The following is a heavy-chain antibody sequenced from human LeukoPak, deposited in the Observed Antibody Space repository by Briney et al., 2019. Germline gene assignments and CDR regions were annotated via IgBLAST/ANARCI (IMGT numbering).Heavy chain of an antibody. V-gene: IGHV3-30*02. CDR2: IRYDGSNK. CDR1: GFTFSSYG. CDR3: ANHPEDYYGSSGAS. J-gene: IGHJ5*02. Sequence: GGSLRLSCAASGFTFSSYGMHWVRQAPGKGLEWVAFIRYDGSNKYYTDSVKGRFTISRDNPKNTLYLQMNSLRAEDSAVYYCANHPEDYYGSSGASWGQGTLVTVSS. D-gene: IGHD3-22*01.